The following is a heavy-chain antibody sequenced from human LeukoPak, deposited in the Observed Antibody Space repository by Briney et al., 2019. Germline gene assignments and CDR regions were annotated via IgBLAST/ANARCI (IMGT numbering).Heavy chain of an antibody. V-gene: IGHV1-2*06. J-gene: IGHJ4*02. CDR3: ARGGSGSGYLYYFDF. D-gene: IGHD3-10*01. Sequence: GASVKVSCKASGYSFSDYSMHWLRQAPGQGLEWMGRINPNSGGTSYAQNFQGRVSITRDTSISTTYMELGGLTSDDTAVYYCARGGSGSGYLYYFDFGGQGTLVSVSS. CDR1: GYSFSDYS. CDR2: INPNSGGT.